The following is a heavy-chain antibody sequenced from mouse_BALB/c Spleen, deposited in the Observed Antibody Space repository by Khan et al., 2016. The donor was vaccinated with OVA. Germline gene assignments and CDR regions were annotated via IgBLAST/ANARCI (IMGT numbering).Heavy chain of an antibody. Sequence: EVELVESGGGLVQPGGSRKLSCAASGFTFSSYGMHWVRQAPARGLEWVAYISGDSNTIYYADTVKGRFTISRDNPRNTLFLQMTSLMSEDTAMYYCATSYFYGYYFDYWGPGTTLTVSS. CDR3: ATSYFYGYYFDY. D-gene: IGHD1-1*01. V-gene: IGHV5-17*02. CDR1: GFTFSSYG. J-gene: IGHJ2*01. CDR2: ISGDSNTI.